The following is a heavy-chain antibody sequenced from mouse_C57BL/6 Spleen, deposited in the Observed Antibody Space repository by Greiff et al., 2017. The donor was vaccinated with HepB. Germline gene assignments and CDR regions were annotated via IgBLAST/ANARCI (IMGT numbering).Heavy chain of an antibody. CDR3: ASKLGLYAMDD. CDR2: INPNNGGT. Sequence: VQLQQSGPELVKPGASVKISCKASGYTFTDYYMNWVKQSHGKSLEWIGDINPNNGGTSYNQKFKGKATLTVDKSSSTAYMERRSLTSEDSAVYYCASKLGLYAMDDWGQGTSVTVSS. J-gene: IGHJ4*01. D-gene: IGHD4-1*01. V-gene: IGHV1-26*01. CDR1: GYTFTDYY.